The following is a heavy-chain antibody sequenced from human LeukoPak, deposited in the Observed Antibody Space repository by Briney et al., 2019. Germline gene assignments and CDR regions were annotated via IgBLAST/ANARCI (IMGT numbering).Heavy chain of an antibody. CDR3: ARGGGVGYYYYYMDV. Sequence: SETLSLTCTVSGGSITSYYWSWIRQPPGKGLEWIGYIYYSGSTNYNPSLKSRVTISVDTSKNQFSLKLSSVTAADTAVYYCARGGGVGYYYYYMDVWGKGTTVTVSS. V-gene: IGHV4-59*01. CDR1: GGSITSYY. CDR2: IYYSGST. J-gene: IGHJ6*03. D-gene: IGHD1-26*01.